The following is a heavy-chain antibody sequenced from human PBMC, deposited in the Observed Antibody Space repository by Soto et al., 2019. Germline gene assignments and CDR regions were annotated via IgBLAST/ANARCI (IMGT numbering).Heavy chain of an antibody. CDR1: GFTLRAPF. J-gene: IGHJ4*02. CDR3: VAYLSYYVH. V-gene: IGHV3-72*01. CDR2: TKHKASSYAT. Sequence: EVQLVESGGGLFKPGGPLRPSCEVSGFTLRAPFMTWSRQAPGKGLEWVGRTKHKASSYATEYAASVKGRFTISRDDSYNSLYLQMSSLRTEDTAVYYCVAYLSYYVHWGQGTLVTVSS. D-gene: IGHD3-10*02.